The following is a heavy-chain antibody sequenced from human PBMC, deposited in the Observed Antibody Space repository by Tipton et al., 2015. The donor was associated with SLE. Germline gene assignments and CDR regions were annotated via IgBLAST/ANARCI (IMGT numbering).Heavy chain of an antibody. CDR3: ARERDYYGSGSFVDY. CDR1: GASMRSSY. J-gene: IGHJ4*02. CDR2: MYSGGSA. V-gene: IGHV4-59*01. Sequence: LRLSCTVSGASMRSSYWSWIRQPPGKGLEWIASMYSGGSANYNPSLKTRVNILVDTSRNQLSLRLSSVTAADTAMYYCARERDYYGSGSFVDYWGQGTPVTVSS. D-gene: IGHD3-10*01.